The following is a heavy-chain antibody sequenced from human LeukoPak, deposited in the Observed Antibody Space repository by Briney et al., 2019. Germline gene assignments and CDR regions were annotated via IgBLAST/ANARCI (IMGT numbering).Heavy chain of an antibody. CDR2: ISYDGSNK. Sequence: PGGSLRLSCAASGFTFSSYGTHWVRQAPGKGLEWVAVISYDGSNKYYADSVKGRFTISRDNSKNTLYLQMNSLRAEDTAVYYCAKDTTSEMATIIFDYWGQGTLVTVSS. V-gene: IGHV3-30*18. CDR3: AKDTTSEMATIIFDY. CDR1: GFTFSSYG. D-gene: IGHD5-24*01. J-gene: IGHJ4*02.